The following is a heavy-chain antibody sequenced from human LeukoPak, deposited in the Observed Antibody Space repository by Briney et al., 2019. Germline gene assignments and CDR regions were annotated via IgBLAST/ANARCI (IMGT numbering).Heavy chain of an antibody. D-gene: IGHD6-6*01. V-gene: IGHV4-4*07. CDR1: GGSISSYY. Sequence: SETLSLTCTVSGGSISSYYWSWIRQPAGKGLEWIGRIYTSGSTNYNPSLKSRVTMSVDTSKNQFSLKLSSVTAADTAVYYCARDSKLGLQLAGDWFDPWGQGTLVTVSS. CDR2: IYTSGST. CDR3: ARDSKLGLQLAGDWFDP. J-gene: IGHJ5*02.